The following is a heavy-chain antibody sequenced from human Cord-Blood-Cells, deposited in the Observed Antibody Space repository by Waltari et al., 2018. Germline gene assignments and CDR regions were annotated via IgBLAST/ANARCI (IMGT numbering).Heavy chain of an antibody. D-gene: IGHD3-22*01. CDR2: INHSGST. J-gene: IGHJ1*01. Sequence: QVQLQQWGAGLLKPSETLSLTCAVYGGSFSGYYWSWIRQPPGKGLEWIGEINHSGSTNYNPSLKSRVTISGDTSKNQFSLKLSSVTAADTAVYYCASITHYYDSSGYYEYFQHWGQGTLVTVSS. CDR3: ASITHYYDSSGYYEYFQH. V-gene: IGHV4-34*01. CDR1: GGSFSGYY.